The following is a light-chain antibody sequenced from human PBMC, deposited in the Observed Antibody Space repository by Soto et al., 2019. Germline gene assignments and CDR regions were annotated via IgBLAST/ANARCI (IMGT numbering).Light chain of an antibody. CDR2: EVS. CDR1: SSDVGGSNY. Sequence: QSALIQPASVSGSPGQSITISCTGTSSDVGGSNYVSWYQHHPHRAPKLLIYEVSYRPSGVSNRFPCSKSGNTASLTISGLQAEDEADYYCSSYTSSDTLEVFGFGTKLTVL. CDR3: SSYTSSDTLEV. V-gene: IGLV2-14*01. J-gene: IGLJ1*01.